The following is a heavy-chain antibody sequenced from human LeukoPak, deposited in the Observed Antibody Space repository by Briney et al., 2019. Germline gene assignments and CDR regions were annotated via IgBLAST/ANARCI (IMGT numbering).Heavy chain of an antibody. Sequence: SQTLSLTRTVSGSSISSGGYYWSWIRQHPGKGLEWIGYIYYSGSTYYNPSLKSRVTISVDTSKNQFSLKLSSVTAADTAVYYCARDTTRGGWFDPWGQGTLVTVSS. CDR3: ARDTTRGGWFDP. J-gene: IGHJ5*02. D-gene: IGHD1-1*01. CDR2: IYYSGST. V-gene: IGHV4-31*03. CDR1: GSSISSGGYY.